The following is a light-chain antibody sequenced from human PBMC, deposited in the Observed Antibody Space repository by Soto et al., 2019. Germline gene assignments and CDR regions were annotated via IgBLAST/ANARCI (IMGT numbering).Light chain of an antibody. CDR3: SSYTRSSTLV. J-gene: IGLJ1*01. CDR1: SSDIGGYNF. Sequence: QSALTQPASVSGSPGQSITISCTGTSSDIGGYNFVSWYQQHPGKAPKLMIFEVSNRPSGVSNRFSGSKSGNTASLTISGLQAEDADDYYCSSYTRSSTLVFGTGTKLTVL. V-gene: IGLV2-14*01. CDR2: EVS.